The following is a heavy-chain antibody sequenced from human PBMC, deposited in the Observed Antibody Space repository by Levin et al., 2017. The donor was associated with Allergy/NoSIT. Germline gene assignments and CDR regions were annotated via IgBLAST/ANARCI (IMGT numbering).Heavy chain of an antibody. CDR3: AKAFRSEAYWYYGMDV. V-gene: IGHV3-30*18. Sequence: PGGSLRLSCAASGFMFSIFGMHWVRQAPGKGLEWVAVISHDGSDEYYTDSVKGRFSVSRDNSKNILYLQMNSLRAEDTAVFYCAKAFRSEAYWYYGMDVWGQGATATVSS. J-gene: IGHJ6*02. CDR1: GFMFSIFG. D-gene: IGHD2-15*01. CDR2: ISHDGSDE.